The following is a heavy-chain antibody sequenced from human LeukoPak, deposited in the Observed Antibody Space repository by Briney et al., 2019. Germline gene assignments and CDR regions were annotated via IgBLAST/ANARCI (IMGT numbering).Heavy chain of an antibody. CDR3: ARRGTVTTGGAYYFDY. D-gene: IGHD4-17*01. V-gene: IGHV3-33*08. CDR2: IWYDGSNK. CDR1: GFTFSSYA. Sequence: GRSLRLSCAASGFTFSSYAMHWVRQAPGKGLEWVAVIWYDGSNKYYADSVKGRFTVSRDNSKNTLYLQMNSLRAEDTAVYYCARRGTVTTGGAYYFDYWGQGTLVTVSS. J-gene: IGHJ4*02.